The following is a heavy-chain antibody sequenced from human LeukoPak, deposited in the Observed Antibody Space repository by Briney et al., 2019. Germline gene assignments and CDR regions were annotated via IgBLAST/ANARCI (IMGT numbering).Heavy chain of an antibody. CDR3: ARGVSSTSWNDAFDI. V-gene: IGHV1-18*01. J-gene: IGHJ3*02. CDR2: ISAYNGNT. D-gene: IGHD2-2*01. CDR1: GDTLTELS. Sequence: ASVKVSCKVSGDTLTELSMHWVRQAPGQGLEWMGWISAYNGNTNYAQKFQGRVTIATDESTSTAYMELSSLRSEDTAVYYCARGVSSTSWNDAFDIWGQGTMVTVSS.